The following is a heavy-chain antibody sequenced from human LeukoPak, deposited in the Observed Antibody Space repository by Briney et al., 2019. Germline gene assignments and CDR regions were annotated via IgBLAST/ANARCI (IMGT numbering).Heavy chain of an antibody. J-gene: IGHJ4*02. D-gene: IGHD5-24*01. CDR3: AIDGYRGPFDY. CDR1: GGSFSGYY. CDR2: INHSGST. Sequence: SETLSLTCAVYGGSFSGYYWSWIRQPPGKGLEWIGEINHSGSTNYNPSPKSRVTISVDTSKNQFSLKLSSVTAADTAVYYCAIDGYRGPFDYWGQGSLVTVSS. V-gene: IGHV4-34*01.